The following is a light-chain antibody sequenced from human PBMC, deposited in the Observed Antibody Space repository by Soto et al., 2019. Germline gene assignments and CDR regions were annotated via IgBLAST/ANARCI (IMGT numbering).Light chain of an antibody. CDR2: EVS. CDR3: SSDGSTSTRYV. V-gene: IGLV2-14*01. CDR1: SSDVGGYHY. Sequence: QSALTQPASVSGSPGQSITISCTGTSSDVGGYHYVSWYQHHPGKAPKLMIYEVSNRPSGVSNRFSGSKSGNTASLTISGLQAEDEADYFCSSDGSTSTRYVFGTGTKVTVL. J-gene: IGLJ1*01.